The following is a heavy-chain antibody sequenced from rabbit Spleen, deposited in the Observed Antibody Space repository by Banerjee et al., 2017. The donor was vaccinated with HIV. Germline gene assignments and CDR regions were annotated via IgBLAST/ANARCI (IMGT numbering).Heavy chain of an antibody. CDR2: INIVTGKS. D-gene: IGHD7-1*01. J-gene: IGHJ6*01. CDR3: ARDTGTSFSSYGMDL. Sequence: EQLEESGGGLVKPEGSLTLTCKASGVSLNDKDVMCWVRQAPGKGLEWIACINIVTGKSVYASWAEGRFIMSRTSSTTVTLQMTSLTVADTATYFCARDTGTSFSSYGMDLWGPGTLVTVS. CDR1: GVSLNDKDV. V-gene: IGHV1S45*01.